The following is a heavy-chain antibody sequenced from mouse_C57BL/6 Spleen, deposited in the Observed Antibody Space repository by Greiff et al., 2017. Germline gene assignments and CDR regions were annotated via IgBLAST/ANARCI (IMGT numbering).Heavy chain of an antibody. J-gene: IGHJ1*03. Sequence: QVQLQQSGPELVKPGASVKISCKASGYAFSSSWMNWVKQRPGKGLEWIGRIYPGDGDTNYNGKFKGKATLTADKSSSTAYMQLSSLTSEDSAVYFCAATTVVASRYFDGWGTGTTVTVSS. D-gene: IGHD1-1*01. V-gene: IGHV1-82*01. CDR1: GYAFSSSW. CDR3: AATTVVASRYFDG. CDR2: IYPGDGDT.